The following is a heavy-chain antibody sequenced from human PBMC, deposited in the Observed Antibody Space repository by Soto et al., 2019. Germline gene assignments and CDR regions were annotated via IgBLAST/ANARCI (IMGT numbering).Heavy chain of an antibody. V-gene: IGHV1-8*01. D-gene: IGHD3-10*01. J-gene: IGHJ4*02. CDR3: ARGPGDLGYFDY. CDR1: GYTFTSYE. Sequence: QVQLVQSGAEVKKPGASVKVSCRASGYTFTSYEINWVRQAPGQGLEWMGWMNPYNGNTAYAQNFQGRVTTTRNTSMSTAYMELSSLRSEDTAVYYCARGPGDLGYFDYWGQGALVTVSS. CDR2: MNPYNGNT.